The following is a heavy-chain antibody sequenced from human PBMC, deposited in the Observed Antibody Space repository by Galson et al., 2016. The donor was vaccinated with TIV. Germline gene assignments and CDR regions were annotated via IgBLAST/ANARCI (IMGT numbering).Heavy chain of an antibody. V-gene: IGHV3-53*01. D-gene: IGHD3-22*01. CDR2: IYGDGRT. Sequence: SLRLSCAASGFIVDDHYMTWIRQAPGKGLEWVSVIYGDGRTYYTDSVRGRFTISRDSSKNTLYLQMNSLRAEDTAVYYCARDRYYDARGYYYYYYGMDVWGQGTTVTVSS. CDR1: GFIVDDHY. J-gene: IGHJ6*02. CDR3: ARDRYYDARGYYYYYYGMDV.